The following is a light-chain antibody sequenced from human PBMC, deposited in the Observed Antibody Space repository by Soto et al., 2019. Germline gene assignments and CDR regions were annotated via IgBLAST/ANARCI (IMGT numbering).Light chain of an antibody. J-gene: IGLJ2*01. CDR3: AAWDDSLSGVV. CDR1: SSNIGSNY. CDR2: RNN. V-gene: IGLV1-47*01. Sequence: QSVLTQPPSASGTPGQRVTISCSGSSSNIGSNYVYWYQQLPGTAPKLLISRNNQRPSGVPDRFSGSKSGTSASLAISGLRSEDDADYYCAAWDDSLSGVVFGGGTKLTVL.